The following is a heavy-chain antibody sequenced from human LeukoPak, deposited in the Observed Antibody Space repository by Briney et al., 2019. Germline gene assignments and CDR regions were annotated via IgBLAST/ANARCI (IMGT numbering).Heavy chain of an antibody. V-gene: IGHV4-61*05. D-gene: IGHD3-10*01. CDR1: GGSISSSNYY. Sequence: SETLSLTCTVSGGSISSSNYYWGWIRQPPGKGLEWIGYIYYSGSTNYNPSLKSRVTISVDTSKNQFSLKLSSVTAADTAVYYCARVFWPWLGESMAYAFDIWGQGTMVTVSS. CDR3: ARVFWPWLGESMAYAFDI. J-gene: IGHJ3*02. CDR2: IYYSGST.